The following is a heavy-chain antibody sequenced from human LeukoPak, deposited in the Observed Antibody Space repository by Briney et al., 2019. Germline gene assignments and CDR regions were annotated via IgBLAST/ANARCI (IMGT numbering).Heavy chain of an antibody. Sequence: GAPAKVSCKASGYTFTNYAMHWVRQAPGQRLEWMGWINAGNGNTKYSKKFQGRVTITRDTSASTAYMELSSLRSEDTAVYYCARGIAAADTLGNLDYWGQGTLVTVSS. CDR2: INAGNGNT. J-gene: IGHJ4*02. CDR1: GYTFTNYA. V-gene: IGHV1-3*01. D-gene: IGHD6-13*01. CDR3: ARGIAAADTLGNLDY.